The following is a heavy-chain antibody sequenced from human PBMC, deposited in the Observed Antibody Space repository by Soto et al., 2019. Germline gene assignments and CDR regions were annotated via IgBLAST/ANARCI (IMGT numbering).Heavy chain of an antibody. V-gene: IGHV3-33*01. D-gene: IGHD4-17*01. CDR1: GLTFSSYG. CDR3: ARKTTALDC. J-gene: IGHJ4*02. Sequence: QVQLVESGGGVVQPGRSLRLSCAASGLTFSSYGMHWVSQAPGKGLEWVADIWYDGSNKYYADSVKGRFTISRDNSKNTLYLQMNSLRAEDTAVYYCARKTTALDCWGQGTLVTVSS. CDR2: IWYDGSNK.